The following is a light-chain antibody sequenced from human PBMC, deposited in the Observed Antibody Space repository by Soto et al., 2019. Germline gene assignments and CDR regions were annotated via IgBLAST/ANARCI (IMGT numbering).Light chain of an antibody. V-gene: IGKV3-15*01. CDR2: DAS. Sequence: EIVMTQSPATLTVSPGERATLSCRASQSVDSKLAWYQQKPGQGPRLLIYDASSRATGIPARFSGSGSGTEFTLTTSSLQSEYFAVYYCQHYSTWLWTFGQGTKVEI. J-gene: IGKJ1*01. CDR3: QHYSTWLWT. CDR1: QSVDSK.